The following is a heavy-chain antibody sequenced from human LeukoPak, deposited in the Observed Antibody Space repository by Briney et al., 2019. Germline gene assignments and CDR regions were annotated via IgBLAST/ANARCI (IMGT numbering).Heavy chain of an antibody. V-gene: IGHV4-39*01. D-gene: IGHD2-2*02. J-gene: IGHJ3*02. CDR1: GGSISSSSYY. Sequence: SETLSLTCTVSGGSISSSSYYGGWLRPPPGKGLEWIGTIYYTGTTYYNPSLKSRVTVSIDTSRNQFSLSLTSMTAADTAVYYCARVLHTYDIWGQGTMVTVSS. CDR2: IYYTGTT. CDR3: ARVLHTYDI.